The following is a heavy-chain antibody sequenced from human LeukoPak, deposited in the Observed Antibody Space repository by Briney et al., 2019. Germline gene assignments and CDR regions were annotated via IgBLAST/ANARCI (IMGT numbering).Heavy chain of an antibody. CDR3: ARDWGTTATPYYYYYYMDV. CDR2: INPNSGGT. V-gene: IGHV1-2*02. D-gene: IGHD3-16*01. Sequence: ASVKVSCKASGYTFTGYYMHWVRQAPGQGLEWMGWINPNSGGTNYAQKFQGRVTMTRDTSISTAYMELSRLRSDDTAVYYCARDWGTTATPYYYYYYMDVWGKGTTVTVSS. J-gene: IGHJ6*03. CDR1: GYTFTGYY.